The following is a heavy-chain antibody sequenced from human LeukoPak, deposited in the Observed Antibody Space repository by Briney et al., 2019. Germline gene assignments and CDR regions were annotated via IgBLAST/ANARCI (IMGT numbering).Heavy chain of an antibody. CDR2: INSDGSST. CDR1: GFTFSSYW. Sequence: PGGPLRLSCAASGFTFSSYWMHWVRQAPGKGLVWVSRINSDGSSTSYADSVKGRFTISRDNAKNTLYLQMNSLRAEDTAVYYCAKEQQEYASVAVDYWGQGTLVTVSS. D-gene: IGHD6-13*01. V-gene: IGHV3-74*01. J-gene: IGHJ4*02. CDR3: AKEQQEYASVAVDY.